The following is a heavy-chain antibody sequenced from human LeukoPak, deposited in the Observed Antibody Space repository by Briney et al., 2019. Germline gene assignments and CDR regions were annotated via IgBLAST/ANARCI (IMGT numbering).Heavy chain of an antibody. CDR1: GGPISSYY. V-gene: IGHV4-34*01. J-gene: IGHJ4*02. CDR3: ARGVRAAAGSLDY. CDR2: SNHSGST. D-gene: IGHD6-13*01. Sequence: SETLSLTCTVSGGPISSYYWGWIRQPPGKGLEWIGESNHSGSTNYNPSLKSRVTISVDTSKNQFSLKLSSVTAADTAVYYCARGVRAAAGSLDYWGQGTLVTVSS.